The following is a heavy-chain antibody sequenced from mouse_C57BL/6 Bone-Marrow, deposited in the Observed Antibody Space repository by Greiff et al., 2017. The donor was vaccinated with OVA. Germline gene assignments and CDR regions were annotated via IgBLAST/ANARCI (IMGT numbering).Heavy chain of an antibody. CDR1: GYTFTDYY. J-gene: IGHJ2*01. D-gene: IGHD4-1*01. Sequence: EVQLQESGPVLVKPGASVKMSCKASGYTFTDYYMNWVKQSHGKSLEWIGVINPYNGGTSYNQKFKGKATLTVDKSSSTAYMELNSLTSEDSAVYYCARCWDGGDYWGQGTTLTVSS. V-gene: IGHV1-19*01. CDR2: INPYNGGT. CDR3: ARCWDGGDY.